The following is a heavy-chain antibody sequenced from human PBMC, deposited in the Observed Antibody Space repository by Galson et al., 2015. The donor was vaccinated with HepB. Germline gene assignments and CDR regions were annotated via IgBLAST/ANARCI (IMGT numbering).Heavy chain of an antibody. V-gene: IGHV4-4*02. CDR2: IYHSGST. D-gene: IGHD2-2*01. CDR3: ARSGGFRYRYQLPLDYFDY. J-gene: IGHJ4*02. Sequence: ETLSLTCAVSGGSISSSNWWSWVRQPPGKGLEWIGEIYHSGSTNYNPSLKSRVTISVDKSKNQFSLKLSSVTAADTAVYYCARSGGFRYRYQLPLDYFDYWGQGTLVTVSS. CDR1: GGSISSSNW.